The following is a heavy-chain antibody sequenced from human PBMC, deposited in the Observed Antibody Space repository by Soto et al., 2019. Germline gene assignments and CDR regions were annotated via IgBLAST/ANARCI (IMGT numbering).Heavy chain of an antibody. J-gene: IGHJ4*02. Sequence: QVQLVESGGGVVQPGRSLRLSCAASGFTFSSYAMHWVRQAPGKGLEWVAVISYDGSNKYYADSVKGRFTISRDNSMNTLDLQMNSMRDEDTAVYYCVRVERIMSAIPTPDYWGQGTLVTVSS. CDR2: ISYDGSNK. D-gene: IGHD2-21*01. CDR1: GFTFSSYA. V-gene: IGHV3-30-3*01. CDR3: VRVERIMSAIPTPDY.